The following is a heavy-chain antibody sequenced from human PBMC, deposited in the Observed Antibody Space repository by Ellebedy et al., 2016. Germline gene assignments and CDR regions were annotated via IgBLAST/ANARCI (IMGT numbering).Heavy chain of an antibody. CDR1: GFTFSSYD. D-gene: IGHD3-16*01. J-gene: IGHJ3*02. CDR2: IGTAGDT. Sequence: GGSLRLSCAASGFTFSSYDMHWVRQATGKGLEWVSAIGTAGDTYYPGSVKGRFTISRENAKNSLYLQMNSLRAGDTAVYYCARDGGVGSPHAFDIWGQGTMVTVSS. V-gene: IGHV3-13*01. CDR3: ARDGGVGSPHAFDI.